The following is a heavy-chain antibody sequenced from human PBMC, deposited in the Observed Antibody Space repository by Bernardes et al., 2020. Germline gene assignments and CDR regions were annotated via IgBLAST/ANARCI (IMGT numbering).Heavy chain of an antibody. D-gene: IGHD1-26*01. CDR1: GGSIRSSSYY. J-gene: IGHJ3*02. CDR3: ARPIVGATTDGAFDI. Sequence: SETLSLTCTVSGGSIRSSSYYWGWIRQPPGKGLEWIGSIYYSGSTYYNPSLKSRVTISVDTSKNQFSLKLSSVTAADTAVYYCARPIVGATTDGAFDIWGQGTMVTVSS. CDR2: IYYSGST. V-gene: IGHV4-39*01.